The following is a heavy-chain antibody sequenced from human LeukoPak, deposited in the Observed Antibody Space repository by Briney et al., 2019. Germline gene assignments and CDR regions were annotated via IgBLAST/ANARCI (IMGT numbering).Heavy chain of an antibody. CDR1: GFTFSSYA. J-gene: IGHJ4*02. CDR2: ISGSGGST. V-gene: IGHV3-23*01. D-gene: IGHD4-17*01. Sequence: GGSLRLSCAASGFTFSSYAMSWVRQAPGEGLEWVSAISGSGGSTYYADSVKGRFTISRDNSKNTLYLQMNSLRAEDTAVYYCAKVDYGDYVGSYWGQGTLVTVSS. CDR3: AKVDYGDYVGSY.